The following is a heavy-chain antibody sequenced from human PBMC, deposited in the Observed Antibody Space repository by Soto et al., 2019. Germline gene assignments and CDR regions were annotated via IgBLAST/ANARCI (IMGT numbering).Heavy chain of an antibody. CDR3: AVRLCTNGVCYTNYFYYIDI. CDR2: ITTSGGNT. Sequence: EVQLLESGGGLVQPGGSLRLSCAASGFTFSTYAMIWGRQAPGKGLEWVSTITTSGGNTYDAESVQGRFTISRDNSKNTLYLQLNSMRAEDNAVYYCAVRLCTNGVCYTNYFYYIDIGGKGTTVTVSS. J-gene: IGHJ6*03. D-gene: IGHD2-8*01. V-gene: IGHV3-23*01. CDR1: GFTFSTYA.